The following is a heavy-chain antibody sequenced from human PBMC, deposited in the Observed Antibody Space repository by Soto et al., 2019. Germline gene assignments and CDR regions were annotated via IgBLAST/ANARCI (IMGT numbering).Heavy chain of an antibody. CDR3: AKGPRIAVAGLGAS. CDR2: ISYDGSHK. V-gene: IGHV3-30*18. D-gene: IGHD6-19*01. J-gene: IGHJ5*02. Sequence: QVQLVESGGGVVQPGRSLRLSCAASGFTFSNYGMHWVRQAPGKGLEWVAGISYDGSHKYYADSVKGRFTISRDNSKKILSLQMNSLRGDDTAVYYCAKGPRIAVAGLGASWGQGTLVSVSS. CDR1: GFTFSNYG.